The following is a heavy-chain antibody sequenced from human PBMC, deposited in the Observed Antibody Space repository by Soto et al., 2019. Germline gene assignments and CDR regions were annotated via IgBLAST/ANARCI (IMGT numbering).Heavy chain of an antibody. V-gene: IGHV4-34*01. CDR2: INHSGST. CDR3: AREGGTLWHFDY. D-gene: IGHD5-18*01. Sequence: SETLSLTCAVYGGYFSGYYWSWIRQPPGKGLEWIGEINHSGSTNYNPSLKSQVTITRDTSASTAYMELSSLRSEDTAVYYCAREGGTLWHFDYWGQGTLVTVSS. CDR1: GGYFSGYY. J-gene: IGHJ4*02.